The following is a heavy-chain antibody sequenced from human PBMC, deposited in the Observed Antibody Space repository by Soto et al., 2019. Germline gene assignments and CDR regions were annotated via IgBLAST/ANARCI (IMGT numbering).Heavy chain of an antibody. V-gene: IGHV1-18*01. CDR1: GYTFTSYG. D-gene: IGHD3-3*01. J-gene: IGHJ6*02. CDR2: ISAYNGNT. CDR3: ARDLTYDFWSGYGNGLDV. Sequence: ASVKVSCKASGYTFTSYGISWVRQAPGQGLEWMGWISAYNGNTNYAQKVQGRVTMTTDTSTSTAYMELRSLRSDDTAVYYCARDLTYDFWSGYGNGLDVWGQGTTVTVSS.